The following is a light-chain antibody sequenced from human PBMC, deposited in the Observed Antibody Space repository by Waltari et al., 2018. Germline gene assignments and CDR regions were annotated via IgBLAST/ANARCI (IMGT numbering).Light chain of an antibody. V-gene: IGKV3-20*01. CDR2: GAS. CDR1: QSVSSSY. J-gene: IGKJ2*01. CDR3: QQYGSSSYT. Sequence: EIVLTQSPCTLSLSPGERATLSCRASQSVSSSYLAWYQQKPGQAPRLLLYGASSRATGIPDSFSGSGSGTDFTLTISRLEPEDFAVYYCQQYGSSSYTFGQGTKLEIK.